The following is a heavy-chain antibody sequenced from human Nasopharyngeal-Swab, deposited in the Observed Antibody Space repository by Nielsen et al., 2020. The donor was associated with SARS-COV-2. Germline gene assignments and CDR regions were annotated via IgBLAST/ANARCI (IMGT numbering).Heavy chain of an antibody. CDR2: VRHGGGT. D-gene: IGHD2-2*01. CDR3: ARGGAGVVPTPVLGLGPYYSYYYMDV. J-gene: IGHJ6*03. CDR1: GGSFSGHQ. Sequence: CAVYGGSFSGHQWSRVRQPPGKGLEWIGEVRHGGGTNYNPSLKSRVTISVATSKNQFSLKLSSVTAADTAVYYCARGGAGVVPTPVLGLGPYYSYYYMDVWGKGTTVTVSS. V-gene: IGHV4-34*01.